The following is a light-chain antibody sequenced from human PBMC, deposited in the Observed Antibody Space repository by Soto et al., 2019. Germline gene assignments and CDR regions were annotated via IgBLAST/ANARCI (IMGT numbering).Light chain of an antibody. CDR3: HQYYDTPPWT. J-gene: IGKJ1*01. Sequence: DIVMTQSPDSLAVSLGERATINCKSSQSVLYSSNNKNYLAWYQQKPGQPPKLLIYWASTRESGVPDRFSGSGSGTDFTLTISSLQAEDVAAYYCHQYYDTPPWTFGQGTKVEIK. V-gene: IGKV4-1*01. CDR2: WAS. CDR1: QSVLYSSNNKNY.